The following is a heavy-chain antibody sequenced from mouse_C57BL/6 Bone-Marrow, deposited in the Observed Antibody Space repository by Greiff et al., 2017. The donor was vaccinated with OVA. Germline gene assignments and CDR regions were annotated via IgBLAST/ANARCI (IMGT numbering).Heavy chain of an antibody. CDR3: APEYYSNYGAWFAY. CDR2: IDPNSGGT. Sequence: VQLQQPGAELVKPGASVKLSCKASGYTFTSYWMHWVKQRPGRGLEWIGRIDPNSGGTKYNEKFKSKATLTVDKPSSTAYMQLSSLTSEDSAVSDCAPEYYSNYGAWFAYWGQGTLVTVSA. J-gene: IGHJ3*01. V-gene: IGHV1-72*01. CDR1: GYTFTSYW. D-gene: IGHD2-5*01.